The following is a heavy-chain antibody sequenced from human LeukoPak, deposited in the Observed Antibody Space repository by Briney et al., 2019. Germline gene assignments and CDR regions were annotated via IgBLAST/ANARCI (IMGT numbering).Heavy chain of an antibody. V-gene: IGHV3-74*01. D-gene: IGHD6-25*01. CDR2: IISDGTGS. Sequence: GGSLRLSCAASGFTFSSHWMHWVRQVPGKGLVWVGRIISDGTGSNYADFIEGRFTISRDNAKNILYLQMNSLRVEDTGVYYCATGESAPRNDYWGQGTLVTVSS. CDR3: ATGESAPRNDY. CDR1: GFTFSSHW. J-gene: IGHJ4*02.